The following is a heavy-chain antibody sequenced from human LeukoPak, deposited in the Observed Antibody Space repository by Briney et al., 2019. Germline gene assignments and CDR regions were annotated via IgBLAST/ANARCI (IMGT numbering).Heavy chain of an antibody. J-gene: IGHJ3*02. D-gene: IGHD4-23*01. CDR2: IKQDGSEK. V-gene: IGHV3-7*01. Sequence: GGSLRLSCAVSGDYWMSWVRQAPGKGLEWVANIKQDGSEKYYMDSVKGRFTISRDNAKNSLYLQMNSLRAEDTAVYYCARDKYGGNSNAFDIWGQGTLVTVSS. CDR1: GDYW. CDR3: ARDKYGGNSNAFDI.